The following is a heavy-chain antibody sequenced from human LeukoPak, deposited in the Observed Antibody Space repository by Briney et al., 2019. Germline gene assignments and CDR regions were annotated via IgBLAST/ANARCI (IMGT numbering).Heavy chain of an antibody. V-gene: IGHV1-69*05. D-gene: IGHD3-3*01. CDR1: GGTFSSYA. CDR3: ARSHPEHDFWSGYYFDY. Sequence: SVKVSCKASGGTFSSYAISWVRQAPGQGLERMGGIIPIFGTANYAQKFQGRVTITTDESTSTAYMELSSLRSEDTAVYYCARSHPEHDFWSGYYFDYWGQGTLVTVSS. J-gene: IGHJ4*02. CDR2: IIPIFGTA.